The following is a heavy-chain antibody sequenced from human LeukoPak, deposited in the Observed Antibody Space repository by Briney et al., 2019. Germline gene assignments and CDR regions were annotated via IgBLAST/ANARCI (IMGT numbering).Heavy chain of an antibody. D-gene: IGHD3-22*01. J-gene: IGHJ4*02. Sequence: PGGSLRLSCTASGFTFSSLAMHWVRQAPRKGLEWVSGISGSGDATYYADSVRGRFTVSRDNSKNTLYLQMSSLRAEDTALYFCARVLSIGFHYDYWGPGTLVTVSS. CDR3: ARVLSIGFHYDY. V-gene: IGHV3-23*01. CDR2: ISGSGDAT. CDR1: GFTFSSLA.